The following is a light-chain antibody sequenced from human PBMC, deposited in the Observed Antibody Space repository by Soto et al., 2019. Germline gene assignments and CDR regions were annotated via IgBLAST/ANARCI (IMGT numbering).Light chain of an antibody. V-gene: IGLV2-14*01. CDR3: SSYSSTNTL. CDR2: EVS. CDR1: SSDVGAHDY. J-gene: IGLJ3*02. Sequence: QSALTQPASVSGSSGQSITISCIGTSSDVGAHDYVSWYQQHPGKAPKLMIYEVSYRPSGVSNRFSGSKSGNTASLTISGLQAEDEATYYCSSYSSTNTLFGGGTKVTVL.